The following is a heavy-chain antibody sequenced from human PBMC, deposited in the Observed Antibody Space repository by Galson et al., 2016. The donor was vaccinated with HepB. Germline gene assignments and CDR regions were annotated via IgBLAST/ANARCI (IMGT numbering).Heavy chain of an antibody. Sequence: SVKVSCKASGYSFITYGVTWVRQAPGQGLEWMGWISGDSTNKNYAQKLQGRVTLTTDTSTSTAYMELRSLTSDDTAVYYCARYDFWSGYYVPSGAFDIWGRGTLVTVSS. CDR2: ISGDSTNK. CDR1: GYSFITYG. D-gene: IGHD3-3*01. V-gene: IGHV1-18*01. J-gene: IGHJ3*02. CDR3: ARYDFWSGYYVPSGAFDI.